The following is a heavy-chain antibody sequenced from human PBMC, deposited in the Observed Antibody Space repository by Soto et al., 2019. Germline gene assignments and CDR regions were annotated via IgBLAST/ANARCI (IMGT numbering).Heavy chain of an antibody. Sequence: GESLKISCKGSGYSFSSYWIGWVRQMPGKGLEWMGVIYPGDSETRYSQSFQGQVTISVDKSISTAYLQWSSLKASDTAIYYCARDYDYALDNWGQGTLVTVSS. CDR2: IYPGDSET. D-gene: IGHD3-16*01. J-gene: IGHJ4*02. CDR3: ARDYDYALDN. CDR1: GYSFSSYW. V-gene: IGHV5-51*01.